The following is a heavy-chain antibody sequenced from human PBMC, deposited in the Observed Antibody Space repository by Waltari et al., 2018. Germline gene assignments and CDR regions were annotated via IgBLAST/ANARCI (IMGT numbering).Heavy chain of an antibody. D-gene: IGHD5-12*01. Sequence: QLQLQESGPGLVRPSETLSLTCSVSGGSITTPSHFWGWIRQPPGQGLEWIGTISHNGATYTSPSLRSRVTGSRDTSKNQLSLTLGSVTAADTAVYYCATYIGASVGTAAFDVWGQGTMVTVSS. CDR3: ATYIGASVGTAAFDV. CDR1: GGSITTPSHF. J-gene: IGHJ3*01. V-gene: IGHV4-39*01. CDR2: ISHNGAT.